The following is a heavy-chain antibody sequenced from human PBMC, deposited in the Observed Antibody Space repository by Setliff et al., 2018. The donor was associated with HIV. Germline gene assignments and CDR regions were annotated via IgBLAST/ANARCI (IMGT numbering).Heavy chain of an antibody. J-gene: IGHJ3*02. D-gene: IGHD3-22*01. CDR2: IKKDGSEK. Sequence: GGSLRLSCEASGFTFSTYWMSWVREAPGKGLEWVANIKKDGSEKFYVDSVKGRFTISRDNAKNSLSLQMNSLRDEDTAVYYCARYAGGYPLNDVFDIWGQGTMVTVSS. CDR3: ARYAGGYPLNDVFDI. V-gene: IGHV3-7*01. CDR1: GFTFSTYW.